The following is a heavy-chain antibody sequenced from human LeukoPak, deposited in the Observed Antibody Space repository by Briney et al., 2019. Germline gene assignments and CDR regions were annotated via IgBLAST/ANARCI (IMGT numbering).Heavy chain of an antibody. Sequence: ASVKVSCKASGYTFTGYYMHWVRQAPGQGLEWMGWINPNSGGTNYAQKFQGRVTMTRDTSISTAYMELNRLTSDDTAVYYCARAYSPTSWGLAAADCYYMDVWGKGTTVTVSS. V-gene: IGHV1-2*02. J-gene: IGHJ6*03. CDR2: INPNSGGT. D-gene: IGHD6-13*01. CDR1: GYTFTGYY. CDR3: ARAYSPTSWGLAAADCYYMDV.